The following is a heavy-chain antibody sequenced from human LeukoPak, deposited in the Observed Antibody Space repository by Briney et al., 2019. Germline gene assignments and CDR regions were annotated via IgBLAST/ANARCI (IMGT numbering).Heavy chain of an antibody. D-gene: IGHD3-3*01. CDR2: IYYSGST. CDR3: ARGGPDFWSGYRLYGMDV. J-gene: IGHJ6*02. Sequence: SETLSLTCTVSGGSISSYYWSWMRQPPGKGLEWIGYIYYSGSTNYNPSLKSRVTISVDTSKNQFSLKLSSVTAADTAVYYCARGGPDFWSGYRLYGMDVWGQGTTVTVSS. CDR1: GGSISSYY. V-gene: IGHV4-59*01.